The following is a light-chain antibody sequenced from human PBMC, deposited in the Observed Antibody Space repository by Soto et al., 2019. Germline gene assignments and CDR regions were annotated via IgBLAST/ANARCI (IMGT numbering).Light chain of an antibody. V-gene: IGLV2-14*01. CDR1: SSDIGTYNY. CDR2: EVS. J-gene: IGLJ3*02. Sequence: QSALTQPASVSGSPGQSITISCTGTSSDIGTYNYVSWYQQHPGEAPKLVIWEVSHWPSEVSNRFSGSKSGNTASLTISGLRAEDEAHYYCASYTPTTTLVFGGGTKLNVL. CDR3: ASYTPTTTLV.